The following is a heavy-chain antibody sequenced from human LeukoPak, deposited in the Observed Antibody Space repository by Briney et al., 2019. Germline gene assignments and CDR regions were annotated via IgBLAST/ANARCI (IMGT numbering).Heavy chain of an antibody. CDR3: ARDQYSGYDRWFDP. Sequence: SETLSLTCTVSGGSISSYYWSWIRQPPGKGLEWIGYIYYSGSTNYNPSLKSRVTISVDTSKNQFSLKLSSVTAADTAVYYCARDQYSGYDRWFDPWGQETLVTVSS. D-gene: IGHD5-12*01. V-gene: IGHV4-59*01. CDR1: GGSISSYY. CDR2: IYYSGST. J-gene: IGHJ5*02.